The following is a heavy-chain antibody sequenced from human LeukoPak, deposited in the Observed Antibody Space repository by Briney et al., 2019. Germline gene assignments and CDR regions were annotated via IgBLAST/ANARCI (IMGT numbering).Heavy chain of an antibody. V-gene: IGHV3-11*01. J-gene: IGHJ4*02. Sequence: GGSLRLSCATSGFTFSDYYMTWIRQAPGKGLEWISYISGSGSTIYYADSMKGRFTISRDNAKNSLYLQMNSLRAEDTAVYYCARLPSGNFDFDHWGQGTLVAVSS. CDR3: ARLPSGNFDFDH. CDR2: ISGSGSTI. CDR1: GFTFSDYY. D-gene: IGHD4-23*01.